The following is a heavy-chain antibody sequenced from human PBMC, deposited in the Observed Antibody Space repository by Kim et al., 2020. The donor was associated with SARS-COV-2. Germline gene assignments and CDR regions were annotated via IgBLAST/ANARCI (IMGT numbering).Heavy chain of an antibody. D-gene: IGHD6-13*01. J-gene: IGHJ3*02. CDR3: AKADRYSSSWYPGAFDI. V-gene: IGHV3-43*01. Sequence: VKGRFTISRDNSKNSLYLQMNSLRTEDTALYYCAKADRYSSSWYPGAFDIWGQGTMVTVSS.